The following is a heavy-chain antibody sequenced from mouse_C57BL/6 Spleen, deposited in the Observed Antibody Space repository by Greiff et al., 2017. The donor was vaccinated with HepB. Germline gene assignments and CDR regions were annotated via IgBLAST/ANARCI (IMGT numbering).Heavy chain of an antibody. CDR1: GFTFSDYY. CDR2: INYDGSST. V-gene: IGHV5-16*01. Sequence: EVKLMESEGGLVQPGSSMKLSCTASGFTFSDYYMAWVRQVPEKGLEWVANINYDGSSTYYLDSLKSRFIITIDNAKNILYLQMSSLKSEDTATYYCARDFLGYAMDYWGQGTSVTVSS. CDR3: ARDFLGYAMDY. J-gene: IGHJ4*01.